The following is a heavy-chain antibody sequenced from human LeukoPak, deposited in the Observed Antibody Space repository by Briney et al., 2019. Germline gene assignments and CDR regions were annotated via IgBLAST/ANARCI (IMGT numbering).Heavy chain of an antibody. CDR3: ARDRPGPNWYYGSGSQGDY. J-gene: IGHJ4*02. Sequence: ASVKVSCKASGGTFSSYAISWVRQAPGQGLEWMGWISAYNGNTNYAQKLQGRVTMTTDTSTSTAYMELRSLRSDDTAVYYCARDRPGPNWYYGSGSQGDYWGQGTLVTVSS. V-gene: IGHV1-18*01. D-gene: IGHD3-10*01. CDR2: ISAYNGNT. CDR1: GGTFSSYA.